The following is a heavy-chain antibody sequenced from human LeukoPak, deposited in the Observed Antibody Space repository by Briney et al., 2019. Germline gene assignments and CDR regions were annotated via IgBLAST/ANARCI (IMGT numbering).Heavy chain of an antibody. Sequence: GGSLRLSCAASGFTFSSYSMNWVRQAPGKGPEWVSSISSSSSYIYYADSVKGRFTISRDNAKNSLYLQMNSLRAEDTAVYYCARDSYYYDSSGPWAEYFQHWGQGTLVTVSS. CDR1: GFTFSSYS. J-gene: IGHJ1*01. V-gene: IGHV3-21*01. CDR2: ISSSSSYI. CDR3: ARDSYYYDSSGPWAEYFQH. D-gene: IGHD3-22*01.